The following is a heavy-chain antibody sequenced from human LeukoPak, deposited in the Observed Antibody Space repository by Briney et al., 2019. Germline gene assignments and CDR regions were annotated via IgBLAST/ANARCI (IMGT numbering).Heavy chain of an antibody. CDR1: GLTFSNHG. V-gene: IGHV3-23*01. CDR3: ARDFRGDGYTPLGY. Sequence: GGSLRLSCEASGLTFSNHGMSWVRQAPGKGLQWVSAITGDGTTTYYADSVKGRFTISRDNSKNMLYLQMSSLRAEDTAVYYCARDFRGDGYTPLGYWGQGILVTVSS. CDR2: ITGDGTTT. J-gene: IGHJ4*02. D-gene: IGHD5-24*01.